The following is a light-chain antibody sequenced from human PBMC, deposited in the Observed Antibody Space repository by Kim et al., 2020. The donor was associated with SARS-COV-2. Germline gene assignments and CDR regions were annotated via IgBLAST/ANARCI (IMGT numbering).Light chain of an antibody. V-gene: IGLV1-40*01. J-gene: IGLJ2*01. CDR1: SSNIGAGYD. CDR2: GNS. CDR3: QSYDSSLSGGV. Sequence: QSVLTQPPSVSGAPAQRVTISCTGSSSNIGAGYDVHWYQQLPGTAPKLLIYGNSNRPSGVPDRFSGSRSGTSASLAITGLQAEDEADYYCQSYDSSLSGGVFGGGTQLTVL.